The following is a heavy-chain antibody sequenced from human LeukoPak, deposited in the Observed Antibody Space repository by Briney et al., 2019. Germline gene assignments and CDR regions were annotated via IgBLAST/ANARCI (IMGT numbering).Heavy chain of an antibody. V-gene: IGHV4-59*11. CDR1: GGSISSHY. CDR3: ARGTGFYDSSGHYYWGYFDS. D-gene: IGHD3-22*01. J-gene: IGHJ4*02. CDR2: IYYSGTT. Sequence: SETLSLTCTVSGGSISSHYWSWFRQTPGERPEWIAFIYYSGTTNYNPSLKGRVTISIDSSRNQFSLKLSSVTAADTAIYYCARGTGFYDSSGHYYWGYFDSWGQGTLVPVSS.